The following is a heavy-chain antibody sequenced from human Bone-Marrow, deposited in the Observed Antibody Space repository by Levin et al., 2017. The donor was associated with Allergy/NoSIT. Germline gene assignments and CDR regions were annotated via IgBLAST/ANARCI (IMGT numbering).Heavy chain of an antibody. J-gene: IGHJ4*02. CDR1: GGTFSSYT. CDR2: IIPILGIA. V-gene: IGHV1-69*02. CDR3: AISLTLGLEGYKYFDY. Sequence: SVKVSCKASGGTFSSYTISWVRQAPGQGLEWMGRIIPILGIANYAQKFQGRVTITADKSTSSAYMELSSLRSEDTAVYYCAISLTLGLEGYKYFDYWGQGTLVTVSS. D-gene: IGHD3-3*01.